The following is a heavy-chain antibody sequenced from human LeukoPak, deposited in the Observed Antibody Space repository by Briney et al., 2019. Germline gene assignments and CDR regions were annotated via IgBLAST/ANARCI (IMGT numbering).Heavy chain of an antibody. Sequence: GGSLRLSCAASGFTFSSYEMNRVRQAPGKGLEWVSYISSSGSTIYYADSVKGRFTISRDNAKNSLYLQMNSLRAEDTAVYYCASLDLTGTPRAHDYWGQGTLVTVSS. CDR1: GFTFSSYE. CDR2: ISSSGSTI. D-gene: IGHD1-20*01. V-gene: IGHV3-48*03. CDR3: ASLDLTGTPRAHDY. J-gene: IGHJ4*02.